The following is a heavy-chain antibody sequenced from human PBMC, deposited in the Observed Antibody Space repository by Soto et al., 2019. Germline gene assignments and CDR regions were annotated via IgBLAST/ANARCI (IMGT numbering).Heavy chain of an antibody. CDR1: GGSITNSGYY. V-gene: IGHV4-39*01. D-gene: IGHD2-15*01. Sequence: QLQLQESGPGLVQPSETLSLTCTLSGGSITNSGYYWAWVRQPPGQGLEWIATIFYTGSTFYKSSLESRLSISMATSKNQYSLKLSAVTAADTAVYYCAMEGGSCSGGRCSSANWFDPWGQGALVTVSS. J-gene: IGHJ5*02. CDR2: IFYTGST. CDR3: AMEGGSCSGGRCSSANWFDP.